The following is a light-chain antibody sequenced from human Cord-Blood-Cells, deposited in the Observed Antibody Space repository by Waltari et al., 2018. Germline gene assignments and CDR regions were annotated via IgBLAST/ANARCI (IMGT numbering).Light chain of an antibody. CDR3: QQYYTLVT. V-gene: IGKV4-1*01. CDR1: QSVVYSSNNKNY. CDR2: WAS. Sequence: DIVMTQSPDSLAVSLGERATINCKSSQSVVYSSNNKNYLAWYQQKPGQPPKLLIYWASTQESGVPDRFSGSGSGTDFTLTISSLQAEDVAVYYCQQYYTLVTFGGGTKVEIK. J-gene: IGKJ4*01.